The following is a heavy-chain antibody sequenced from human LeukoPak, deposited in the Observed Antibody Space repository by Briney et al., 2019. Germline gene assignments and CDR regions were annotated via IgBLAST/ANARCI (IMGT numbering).Heavy chain of an antibody. Sequence: GGSLRLSRAASGFTFSSYEMNWVRQAPGKGLEWVSYISSSGSTIYYADSVKGRFTISRDNAKNSLYLQMNSLRAEDTAVYYCARAGMSRLWYFDLWGRGTLVTVSS. D-gene: IGHD1-1*01. J-gene: IGHJ2*01. CDR1: GFTFSSYE. CDR3: ARAGMSRLWYFDL. CDR2: ISSSGSTI. V-gene: IGHV3-48*03.